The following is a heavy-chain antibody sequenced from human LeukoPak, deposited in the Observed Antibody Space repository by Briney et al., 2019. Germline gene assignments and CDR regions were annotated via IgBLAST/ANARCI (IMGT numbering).Heavy chain of an antibody. Sequence: GGSLRLSCTASGFNLTNYAMHWVRQAPGKGLEWVTLISYSRDNTYYADSVKGRFTISSDNSKNTLYLQMNSLKTEDTAVYYCTRAYYDSSGGHDAFDIWGQGTMVTVSS. CDR3: TRAYYDSSGGHDAFDI. D-gene: IGHD3-22*01. CDR2: ISYSRDNT. J-gene: IGHJ3*02. CDR1: GFNLTNYA. V-gene: IGHV3-30*04.